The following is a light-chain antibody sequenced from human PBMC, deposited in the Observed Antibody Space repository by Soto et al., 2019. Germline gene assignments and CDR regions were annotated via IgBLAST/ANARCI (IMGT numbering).Light chain of an antibody. J-gene: IGKJ2*01. CDR2: GAS. CDR3: QQYGSSPRA. CDR1: QSVNSNY. Sequence: EIVLTQSPATLSLSPGERATLSCRASQSVNSNYLAWYQQKPGQAPRLLIYGASSRATGIPDRFSGTGSGTDFTLTISRLEPEDFVVYYCQQYGSSPRAFGQGTKLEIK. V-gene: IGKV3-20*01.